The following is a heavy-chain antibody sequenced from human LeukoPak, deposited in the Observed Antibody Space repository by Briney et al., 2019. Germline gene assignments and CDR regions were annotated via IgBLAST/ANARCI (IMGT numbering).Heavy chain of an antibody. V-gene: IGHV3-66*01. J-gene: IGHJ5*02. D-gene: IGHD3-10*01. CDR1: GFTVSSNY. Sequence: SGGSLRLSCAASGFTVSSNYMSWVRQAPGKGLEWVSVIYSGGSTYYADSVKGRFTISRDNSKNTLYLQMNSLRAEDTAVYYCAKDFIYYGSGTDWFDPWGQGTLVTVSS. CDR2: IYSGGST. CDR3: AKDFIYYGSGTDWFDP.